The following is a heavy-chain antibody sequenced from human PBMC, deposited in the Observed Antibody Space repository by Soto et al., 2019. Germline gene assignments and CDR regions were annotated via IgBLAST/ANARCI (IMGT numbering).Heavy chain of an antibody. CDR3: ARKKESSGWHGGGWFDP. J-gene: IGHJ5*02. V-gene: IGHV1-18*04. Sequence: SVQVSCTASGYTFTSYGISWVQHAPGQGLEWMGWISAYNGNTNYAQKLQGRVTMTTDTSTSTAYMELRSLRSDDTAVYYCARKKESSGWHGGGWFDPWGQGARVTV. CDR2: ISAYNGNT. D-gene: IGHD6-19*01. CDR1: GYTFTSYG.